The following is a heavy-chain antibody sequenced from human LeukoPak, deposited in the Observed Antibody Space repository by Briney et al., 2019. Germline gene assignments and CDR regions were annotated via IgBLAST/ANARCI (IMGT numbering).Heavy chain of an antibody. J-gene: IGHJ4*02. CDR3: AKDSSGSSWYWDY. V-gene: IGHV3-30*02. Sequence: GGSLRLSCAASGFSFSSYGMHWVRQAPGKGLEWVTFIRYDGSNKYYADSVKGRFTISRDNSKNTLYLQMNSLRTEDTAVYYCAKDSSGSSWYWDYWGQGTLVTVAS. CDR2: IRYDGSNK. CDR1: GFSFSSYG. D-gene: IGHD6-13*01.